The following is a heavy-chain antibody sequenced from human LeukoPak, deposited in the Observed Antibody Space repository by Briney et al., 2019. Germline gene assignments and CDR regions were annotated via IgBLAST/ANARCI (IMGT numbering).Heavy chain of an antibody. CDR1: GYTFTSYG. V-gene: IGHV1-18*01. CDR2: INTYTGNT. Sequence: GASVKVSCKASGYTFTSYGISWVRQAPGQGLEWMGWINTYTGNTDYAQRLQGRVTMTTDTSTSTAYMELRSLRSDDTAVYYCARGYYYDSSGYFYYYYMDVWGKGTTVTVSS. D-gene: IGHD3-22*01. J-gene: IGHJ6*03. CDR3: ARGYYYDSSGYFYYYYMDV.